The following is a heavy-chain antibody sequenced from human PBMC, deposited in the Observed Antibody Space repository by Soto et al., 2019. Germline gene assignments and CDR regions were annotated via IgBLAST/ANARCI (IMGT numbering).Heavy chain of an antibody. CDR2: INAGNGNT. J-gene: IGHJ4*02. CDR3: ARTSGYYFYDY. D-gene: IGHD3-3*01. CDR1: GYTFTSYA. Sequence: QVQLVQSGAEVKKPGASVKVSCKAFGYTFTSYAMHWVRQAPGQRLEWMGWINAGNGNTKYSQKFQGRVTITRDTSASTAYMELSSMRSEDTAVYYCARTSGYYFYDYWGQGTLVTVSS. V-gene: IGHV1-3*01.